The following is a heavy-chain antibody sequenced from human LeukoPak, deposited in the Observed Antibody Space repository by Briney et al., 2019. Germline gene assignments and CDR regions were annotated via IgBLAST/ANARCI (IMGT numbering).Heavy chain of an antibody. J-gene: IGHJ4*02. Sequence: APVKVSCKASGYTFTGYYMHWVRQAPGQGLEWMGWIDPNSGGTNYAQKFQGRVTMTRDTSISTAYMELSRLRSDDTAVYYCARDEAYDSSGYYYYWGQGTLVTVSS. CDR2: IDPNSGGT. D-gene: IGHD3-22*01. CDR3: ARDEAYDSSGYYYY. CDR1: GYTFTGYY. V-gene: IGHV1-2*02.